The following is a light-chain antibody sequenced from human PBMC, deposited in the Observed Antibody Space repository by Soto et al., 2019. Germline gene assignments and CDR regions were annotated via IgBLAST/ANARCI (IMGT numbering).Light chain of an antibody. V-gene: IGKV1-5*03. J-gene: IGKJ3*01. CDR3: QHCNNYPQT. CDR1: QSVSSW. Sequence: AFTLSASVGSMVTMPWRASQSVSSWLAWYQQKPGKAPRLLIYKASTLDSGIPSRFSGSGSGTEFTLTISSLQPEDFAAYYCQHCNNYPQTFGPGTKVDIK. CDR2: KAS.